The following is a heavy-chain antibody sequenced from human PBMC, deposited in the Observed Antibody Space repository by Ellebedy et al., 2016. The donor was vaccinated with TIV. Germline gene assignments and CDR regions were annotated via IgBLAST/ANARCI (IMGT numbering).Heavy chain of an antibody. CDR1: GYTFTSYY. CDR2: INPSGGST. J-gene: IGHJ4*02. D-gene: IGHD5-12*01. CDR3: ARDYSGYSGWGHFDY. V-gene: IGHV1-46*01. Sequence: ASVKVSCKASGYTFTSYYMYWVRQAPGQGLEWMGIINPSGGSTSYAQKFQGRVTMTRDTSTSTVYMELSRLRSDDTAVYYCARDYSGYSGWGHFDYWGQGTMVTVSS.